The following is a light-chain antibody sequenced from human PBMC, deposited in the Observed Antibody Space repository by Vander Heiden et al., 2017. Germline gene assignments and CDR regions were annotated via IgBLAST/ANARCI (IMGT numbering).Light chain of an antibody. CDR3: AAWDDSLNGWV. V-gene: IGLV1-44*01. J-gene: IGLJ3*02. CDR1: SSNIGSNT. Sequence: QSVLTQPPSASAPPGQRVTISCSGSSSNIGSNTVNWYQQLPGTAPKLLIYSNNKRPSGVPDRFSGSKSGTAASLAISGLQSEDEADYYCAAWDDSLNGWVFGGGTKLTVL. CDR2: SNN.